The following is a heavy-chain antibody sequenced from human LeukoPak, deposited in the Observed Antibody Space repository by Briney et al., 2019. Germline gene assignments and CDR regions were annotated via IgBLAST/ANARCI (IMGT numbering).Heavy chain of an antibody. CDR3: TRDWELGY. V-gene: IGHV5-51*01. CDR1: GYSFINYW. CDR2: IYPGDPNV. Sequence: PGESLKISCRASGYSFINYWIGWVRQMPGKGLEWVGLIYPGDPNVRYSPSFQGQVTISADRSINTAYLQWSSLRTSDTAMYYCTRDWELGYWGQGTLVTVSP. D-gene: IGHD1-26*01. J-gene: IGHJ4*02.